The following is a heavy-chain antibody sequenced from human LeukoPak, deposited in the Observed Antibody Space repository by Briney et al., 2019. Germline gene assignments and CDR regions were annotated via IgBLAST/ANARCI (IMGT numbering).Heavy chain of an antibody. J-gene: IGHJ3*02. CDR1: GYTFTGYY. CDR2: INPNSGGT. V-gene: IGHV1-2*02. D-gene: IGHD6-13*01. Sequence: GASVKVSCKASGYTFTGYYMHWVRQAPGQGLEWMGWINPNSGGTNYAQKFQGRVTMTRDTSISTAYMELSRLRSDDTAVYYCASRPPQYSSSWYYAFDIWGQGTMVTVSS. CDR3: ASRPPQYSSSWYYAFDI.